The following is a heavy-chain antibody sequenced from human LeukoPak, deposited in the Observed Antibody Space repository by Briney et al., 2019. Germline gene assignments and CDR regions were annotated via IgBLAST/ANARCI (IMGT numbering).Heavy chain of an antibody. CDR2: ISSSSSDI. J-gene: IGHJ3*02. CDR1: GFNFNTYT. Sequence: PGGSLRLSCVASGFNFNTYTMNWVRQAPGKGLEWVSSISSSSSDIYYADSVKGRFTLSRDNAKNSLYLQMNSLRAEDTAVYYCARDWTGAAFDIWGQGTMVTVSS. CDR3: ARDWTGAAFDI. D-gene: IGHD3/OR15-3a*01. V-gene: IGHV3-21*06.